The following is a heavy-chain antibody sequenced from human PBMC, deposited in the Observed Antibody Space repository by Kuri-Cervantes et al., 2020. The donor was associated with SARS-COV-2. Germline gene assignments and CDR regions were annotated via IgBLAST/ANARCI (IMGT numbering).Heavy chain of an antibody. V-gene: IGHV4-38-2*02. CDR1: GYSISSGYY. CDR3: ARRTGQSVGFDY. J-gene: IGHJ4*02. D-gene: IGHD2-15*01. CDR2: IYHSGST. Sequence: SETLSLTCTVSGYSISSGYYWGWIRQPPGKGLEWIGSIYHSGSTYYNPSLKSRVTISVDTSKNQFSLKLSSVTAADTAVYYCARRTGQSVGFDYWGQGTLVTVSS.